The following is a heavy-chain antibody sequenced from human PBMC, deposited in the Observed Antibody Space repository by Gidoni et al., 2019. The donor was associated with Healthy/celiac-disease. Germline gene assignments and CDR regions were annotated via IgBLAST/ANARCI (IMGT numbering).Heavy chain of an antibody. Sequence: EVQLVESGGVVVQPGGSLRLSCAASGFTFEAYTMHWVRQAPGKGLEWVSLISWDGGSTYYADSVKGRFTISRDNSKNSLYLQMNSLRTEDTALYYCAKDATPIVVAFYYMDVWGKGTTVTVSS. CDR1: GFTFEAYT. V-gene: IGHV3-43*01. CDR3: AKDATPIVVAFYYMDV. CDR2: ISWDGGST. J-gene: IGHJ6*03. D-gene: IGHD2-2*01.